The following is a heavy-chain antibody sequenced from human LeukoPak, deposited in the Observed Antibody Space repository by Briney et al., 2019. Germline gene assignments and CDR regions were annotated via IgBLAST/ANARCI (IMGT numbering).Heavy chain of an antibody. D-gene: IGHD4-23*01. J-gene: IGHJ6*03. CDR1: GFTVSSNY. CDR3: ARDFENYDGGYYYMDV. V-gene: IGHV3-7*01. CDR2: IKQDGSEK. Sequence: GGSLRLSCAASGFTVSSNYMSWVRQAPGKGLEWVANIKQDGSEKYYVDSVKGRFTISRDNAKNSLYLQMNSLRAEDTAVYYCARDFENYDGGYYYMDVWGKGTTVTVSS.